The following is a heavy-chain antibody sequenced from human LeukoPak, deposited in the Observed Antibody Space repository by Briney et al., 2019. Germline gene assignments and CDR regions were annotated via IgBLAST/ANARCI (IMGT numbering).Heavy chain of an antibody. CDR2: IKSETDGGTT. V-gene: IGHV3-15*01. J-gene: IGHJ4*02. Sequence: PGGSLRLSCAASRFTFRNAWMTWVPQAPGQGLEWVGRIKSETDGGTTDYAAPVKVRFTISRDDSKNTLYLQMNSLKTENTALYYCTTTYNYDSSGSIVAYWGQGTLVTVSS. CDR1: RFTFRNAW. CDR3: TTTYNYDSSGSIVAY. D-gene: IGHD3-22*01.